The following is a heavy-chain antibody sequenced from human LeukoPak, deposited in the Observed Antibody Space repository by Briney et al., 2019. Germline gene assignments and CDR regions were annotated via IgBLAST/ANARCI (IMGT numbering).Heavy chain of an antibody. CDR2: INPNSGGT. V-gene: IGHV1-2*06. J-gene: IGHJ5*02. D-gene: IGHD1-26*01. Sequence: ASVKVSCKASGGTFSSYAISWVRQAPGQGLEWMGRINPNSGGTNYAQKFQGRVTMTRDTSISTAYMEPSRLRSDDTAVYYCARSAAGRGPWGQGTLVTVSS. CDR3: ARSAAGRGP. CDR1: GGTFSSYA.